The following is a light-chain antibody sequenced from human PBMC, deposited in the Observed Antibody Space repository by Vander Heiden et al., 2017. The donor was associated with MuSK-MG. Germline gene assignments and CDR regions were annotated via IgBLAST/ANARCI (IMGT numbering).Light chain of an antibody. CDR1: QGIRSD. CDR3: QQLNRYPLT. V-gene: IGKV1-9*01. Sequence: DLQLTQSPSFLSASVGDRVTITCRAGQGIRSDLAWYQQKPGKAPKLLIYLASTWQSGVPSRFSGSGSGAEFTLTISSLQPEDFATYYCQQLNRYPLTFGGGTKVEIK. J-gene: IGKJ4*01. CDR2: LAS.